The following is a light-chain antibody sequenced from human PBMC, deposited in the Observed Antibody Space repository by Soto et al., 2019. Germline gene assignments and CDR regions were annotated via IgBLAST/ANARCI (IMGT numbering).Light chain of an antibody. Sequence: QPVLTQPPSVSGAPGQRVTISCTGSSSNIAAGYDVHWYQQLPGTAPKLLIYGTSNRPSGVPDRFSGSKSGTSASLAITGLQAEDEADYYCQSYDSSLSGYVFGTGTKLTVL. CDR2: GTS. CDR3: QSYDSSLSGYV. CDR1: SSNIAAGYD. J-gene: IGLJ1*01. V-gene: IGLV1-40*01.